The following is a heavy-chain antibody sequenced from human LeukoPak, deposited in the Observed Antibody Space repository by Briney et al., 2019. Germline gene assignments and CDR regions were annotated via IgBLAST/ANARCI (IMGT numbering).Heavy chain of an antibody. D-gene: IGHD3-10*01. CDR1: GFTFSSYS. Sequence: GGSLRLPCAASGFTFSSYSMNWVRQAPGKGLEWVSSISSSSSYIYYADSVKGRFTISRDNAKNSLYLQMNSLRAEDTAVYYCARDRGGNYNYWGQGTLVTVSS. CDR2: ISSSSSYI. V-gene: IGHV3-21*01. J-gene: IGHJ4*02. CDR3: ARDRGGNYNY.